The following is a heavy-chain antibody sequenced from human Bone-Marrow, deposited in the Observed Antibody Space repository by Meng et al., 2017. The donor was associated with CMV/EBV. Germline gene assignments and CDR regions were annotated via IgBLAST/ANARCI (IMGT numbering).Heavy chain of an antibody. D-gene: IGHD3-3*01. Sequence: GESLKISCAASGFTFSSYWMSWVRQAPGKGLEWVANIKQDGSEKYYVDSVKGRFTISRDNAKNSLYLQMNSLRAEDTAVYYCARDTWSGYLPSPCYYYGMDVWGQGTTVTVSS. CDR1: GFTFSSYW. CDR3: ARDTWSGYLPSPCYYYGMDV. CDR2: IKQDGSEK. V-gene: IGHV3-7*01. J-gene: IGHJ6*02.